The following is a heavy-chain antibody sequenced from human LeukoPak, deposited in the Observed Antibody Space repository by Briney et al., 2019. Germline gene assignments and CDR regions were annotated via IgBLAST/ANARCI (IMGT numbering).Heavy chain of an antibody. CDR1: GFTFSSYA. CDR3: AKSSTYGDYGDAFDI. V-gene: IGHV3-23*01. Sequence: GGSLRLSCAASGFTFSSYAMSWVRQAPGKGLEWVSAISGSGGSTYYADSVEGRFTISRDNSKNTLYLQMNSLRAEDTAVYYCAKSSTYGDYGDAFDIWGQGTMVTVSS. D-gene: IGHD4-17*01. CDR2: ISGSGGST. J-gene: IGHJ3*02.